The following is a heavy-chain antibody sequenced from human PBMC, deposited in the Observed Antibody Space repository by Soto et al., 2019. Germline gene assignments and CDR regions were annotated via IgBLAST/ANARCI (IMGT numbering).Heavy chain of an antibody. V-gene: IGHV3-30*03. CDR3: ARRGPGTYFDY. Sequence: PVGSHRLSSTGSGFTCISYGMRWVRQAPGKGLEWVAVISYDGSDKYYGDSVKGRFTISRDDSKNTLYLQMNSLRVEDTAIYYCARRGPGTYFDYWGQGTLVTVSS. CDR1: GFTCISYG. CDR2: ISYDGSDK. J-gene: IGHJ4*02. D-gene: IGHD6-13*01.